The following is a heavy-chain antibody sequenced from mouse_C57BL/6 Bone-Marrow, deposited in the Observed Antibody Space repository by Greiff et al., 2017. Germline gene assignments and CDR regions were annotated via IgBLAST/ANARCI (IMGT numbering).Heavy chain of an antibody. V-gene: IGHV1-63*01. D-gene: IGHD4-1*01. CDR3: ASSGTRYYYAMDY. Sequence: VKLQESGAELVRPGTSVKMSCKASGYTFTNYWIGWAKQRPGHGLEWIGDIYPGGGYTNYNEKFKGKATLTADKSSSTAYMQFSSLTSEDSAIYYCASSGTRYYYAMDYWGQGTSVTVSS. CDR2: IYPGGGYT. CDR1: GYTFTNYW. J-gene: IGHJ4*01.